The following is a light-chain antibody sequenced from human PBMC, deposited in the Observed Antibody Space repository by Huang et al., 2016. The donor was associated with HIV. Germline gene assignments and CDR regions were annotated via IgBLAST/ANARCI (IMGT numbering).Light chain of an antibody. CDR1: QSVSSN. J-gene: IGKJ5*01. CDR3: QQYNNWPPIT. V-gene: IGKV3-15*01. CDR2: GAS. Sequence: EIVMTQSPVTLSVSPGERATLSCRASQSVSSNLAWYQQKPGQAPRLLIYGASPRATGVPARFSGSGSGTEFTLTISSLQSEDFALYYCQQYNNWPPITFGQGTRLEMK.